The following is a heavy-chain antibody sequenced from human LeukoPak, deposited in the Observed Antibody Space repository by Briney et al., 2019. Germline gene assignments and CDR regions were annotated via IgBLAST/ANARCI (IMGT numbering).Heavy chain of an antibody. V-gene: IGHV3-23*01. CDR2: VSGSGGST. CDR1: GFAFSSYA. Sequence: GGSLRLSCAASGFAFSSYAMTWVRQAPGKGLEWVSAVSGSGGSTYYADSVKGRFTISRDNSKNTLYLQMNSLRAEDTALYYCARVYHVVWSGYLIHWGQGTLVTVSS. D-gene: IGHD3-3*01. J-gene: IGHJ4*02. CDR3: ARVYHVVWSGYLIH.